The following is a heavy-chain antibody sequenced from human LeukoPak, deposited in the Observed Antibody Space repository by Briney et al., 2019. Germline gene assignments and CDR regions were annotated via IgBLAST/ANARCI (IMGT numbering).Heavy chain of an antibody. CDR1: GFTFSSYS. D-gene: IGHD2-21*02. J-gene: IGHJ5*02. CDR2: ISSSSSTV. CDR3: AREPAYCGGDCYPT. V-gene: IGHV3-48*01. Sequence: GGSLRLSCAASGFTFSSYSMNWVRQAPGKGLEWVSSISSSSSTVYYADSVKGRFTISRDNAKNSLYLQMNSLRAEDTAVYYCAREPAYCGGDCYPTWGQGTLVTVSS.